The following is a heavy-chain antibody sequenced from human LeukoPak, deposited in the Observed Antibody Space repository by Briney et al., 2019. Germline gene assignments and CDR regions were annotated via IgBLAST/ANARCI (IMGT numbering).Heavy chain of an antibody. CDR1: GFTFSPYW. V-gene: IGHV3-74*01. J-gene: IGHJ3*02. Sequence: GGSLRLSCAASGFTFSPYWMHWVRQAPGKGLVWVSRINGDGSSTDYADSVEGRFTISRDNAKNTLYLQMNSLTAEDTAVYYCARGGDGYKPDAFDIWGRGTMVTVSS. CDR3: ARGGDGYKPDAFDI. CDR2: INGDGSST. D-gene: IGHD5-24*01.